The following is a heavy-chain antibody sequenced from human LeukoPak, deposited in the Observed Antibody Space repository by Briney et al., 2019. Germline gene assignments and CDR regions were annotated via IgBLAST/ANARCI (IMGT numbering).Heavy chain of an antibody. D-gene: IGHD6-19*01. Sequence: GGSLRLSCAASGFTFSIYTMNWVRQAPGKGLEWVSSISSGSGSIYYADSVKGRFTISRDNAKNSLSLQMNSLGAEDTAVYYCARDVLSGCLDYWVQATLVTVSS. J-gene: IGHJ4*02. V-gene: IGHV3-21*01. CDR1: GFTFSIYT. CDR2: ISSGSGSI. CDR3: ARDVLSGCLDY.